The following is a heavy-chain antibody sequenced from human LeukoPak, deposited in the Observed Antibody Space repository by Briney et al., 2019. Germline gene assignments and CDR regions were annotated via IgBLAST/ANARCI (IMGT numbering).Heavy chain of an antibody. J-gene: IGHJ6*02. V-gene: IGHV3-9*01. CDR2: ISWNSGSI. Sequence: GGSLRLSGAASGFTFDDYAMHWVRQAPGKGLEWVSGISWNSGSIGYADSVKGRFTISRDNAKNSLYLQMNSLRAEDTALYYCAKELPTYYGMDVWGQGTTVTVSS. CDR3: AKELPTYYGMDV. CDR1: GFTFDDYA. D-gene: IGHD2-15*01.